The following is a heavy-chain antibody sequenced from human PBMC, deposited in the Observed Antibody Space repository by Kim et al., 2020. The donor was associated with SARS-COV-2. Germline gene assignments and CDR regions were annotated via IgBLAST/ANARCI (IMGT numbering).Heavy chain of an antibody. D-gene: IGHD2-8*02. CDR1: GFSFKNFV. CDR2: ISYTEADT. V-gene: IGHV3-23*01. CDR3: VSRGTNWWPFDY. J-gene: IGHJ4*02. Sequence: GGSLRLSCAASGFSFKNFVMNWVRQTPGKGLEWVSTISYTEADTFYADSVKGRFTISRDNSKNTFYLHMNTLRAEDTAVYYCVSRGTNWWPFDYWGQGTLVTVSS.